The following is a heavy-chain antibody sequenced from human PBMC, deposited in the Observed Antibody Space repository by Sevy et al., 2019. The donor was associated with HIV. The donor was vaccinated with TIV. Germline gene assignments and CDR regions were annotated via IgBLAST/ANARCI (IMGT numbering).Heavy chain of an antibody. Sequence: RGSLRLSCAASGFTFNNYWMSWVRQAPGKGLEWVANIKQDGSEKYYVDSVKGRFAISRDNAKNSLYLQMSGLRAEDTAVYYCARDQNSGYYWNYYYFGMDVWGQGTTVTVSS. D-gene: IGHD5-12*01. CDR2: IKQDGSEK. CDR3: ARDQNSGYYWNYYYFGMDV. J-gene: IGHJ6*02. CDR1: GFTFNNYW. V-gene: IGHV3-7*01.